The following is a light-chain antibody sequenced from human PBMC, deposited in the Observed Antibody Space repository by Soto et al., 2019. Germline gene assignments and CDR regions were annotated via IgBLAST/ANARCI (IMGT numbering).Light chain of an antibody. J-gene: IGKJ2*01. Sequence: GDRVTITFRASQDIRTALGWYQQKPGKAPKLLIYGTSNLQSGVPSGCSGSGSGTDFTLTISSLQPEDFAIYYCLQDYIYPYTFGQGTKLEIK. CDR3: LQDYIYPYT. CDR2: GTS. CDR1: QDIRTA. V-gene: IGKV1-6*01.